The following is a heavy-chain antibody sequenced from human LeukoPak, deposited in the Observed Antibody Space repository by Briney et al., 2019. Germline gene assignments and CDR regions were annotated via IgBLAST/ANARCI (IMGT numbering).Heavy chain of an antibody. Sequence: GGSLRLSCAASGFTFGDYGMSWVRQAPGKGLEWVSGINWNGGSTGYADSVKGRFTISRDNAKNSLYLQMNSLRAEDTALYHCARAIRYYYDSSGRDAFDIWGQGTTVTVSS. CDR1: GFTFGDYG. CDR3: ARAIRYYYDSSGRDAFDI. J-gene: IGHJ3*02. CDR2: INWNGGST. V-gene: IGHV3-20*01. D-gene: IGHD3-22*01.